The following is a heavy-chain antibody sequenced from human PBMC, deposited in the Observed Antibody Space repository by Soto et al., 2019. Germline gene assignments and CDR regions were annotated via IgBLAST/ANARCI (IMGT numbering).Heavy chain of an antibody. CDR3: ARARRVYGRGGFDP. D-gene: IGHD2-8*01. CDR2: ISGSGGST. Sequence: GGSLRLSCAASGFTFGSYAMSWVGQGPGKGLEWVSAISGSGGSTYYADSVKGRFTISRDNSKNTLYLQMNSLRAEDTAVYYCARARRVYGRGGFDPWGQGTQVTVSS. V-gene: IGHV3-23*01. CDR1: GFTFGSYA. J-gene: IGHJ5*02.